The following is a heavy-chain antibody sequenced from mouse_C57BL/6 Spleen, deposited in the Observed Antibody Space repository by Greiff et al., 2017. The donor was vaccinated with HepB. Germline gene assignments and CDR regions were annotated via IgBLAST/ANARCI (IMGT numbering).Heavy chain of an antibody. J-gene: IGHJ4*01. V-gene: IGHV5-17*01. Sequence: EVKLVESGGGLVKPGGSLKLSCAASGFTFSDYGMHWVRQAPEKGLEWVAYISSGSSTIYYADTVKGRFTISRDNAQNTLFLQMTSLRSEDTAMYYCARFKSYYDGSGAMDYWGQGTSVTVAS. CDR1: GFTFSDYG. D-gene: IGHD1-1*01. CDR3: ARFKSYYDGSGAMDY. CDR2: ISSGSSTI.